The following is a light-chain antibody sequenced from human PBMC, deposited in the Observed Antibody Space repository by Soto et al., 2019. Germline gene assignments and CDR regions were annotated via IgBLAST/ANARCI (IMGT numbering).Light chain of an antibody. CDR2: DVS. CDR1: SSDIGGSNF. Sequence: QSVLTQPASVSGSPGQSITISCTGTSSDIGGSNFVSWYQHHPGKAPKLIIYDVSTRLSGDSNRFSGPKSGNTASLTISGLQAEDEADYYCSSYTSSSTPSYVFGAGTKVTVL. V-gene: IGLV2-14*01. J-gene: IGLJ1*01. CDR3: SSYTSSSTPSYV.